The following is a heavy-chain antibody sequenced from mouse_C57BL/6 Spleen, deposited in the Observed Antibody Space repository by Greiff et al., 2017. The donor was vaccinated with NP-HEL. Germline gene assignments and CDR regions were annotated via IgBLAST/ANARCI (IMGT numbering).Heavy chain of an antibody. Sequence: EVKLQESGGGLVKPGGSLKLSCAASGFTFSSYAMSWVRQTPEKRLEWVATISDGGSYTYYPDNVKGRFTISRDNAKNNLYLQMSHLKSEDTAMYYCARDSGDSNFVGYWGQGTTLTVSS. CDR3: ARDSGDSNFVGY. CDR1: GFTFSSYA. CDR2: ISDGGSYT. J-gene: IGHJ2*01. V-gene: IGHV5-4*01. D-gene: IGHD2-5*01.